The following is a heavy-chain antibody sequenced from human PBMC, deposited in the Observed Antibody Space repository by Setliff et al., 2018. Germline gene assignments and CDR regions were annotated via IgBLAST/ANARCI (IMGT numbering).Heavy chain of an antibody. V-gene: IGHV4-39*01. D-gene: IGHD1-1*01. CDR1: GDSMNSGVYY. CDR2: IYSGGTT. J-gene: IGHJ4*02. Sequence: NPSETLSLTCKVSGDSMNSGVYYWAWIRQPPGKGLEWIGRIYSGGTTYYNSSLKSRVTISVDTSKSQFSLRLNSVTAVDTAVYYCARTGTYRYFDYWGRGTLVTVSS. CDR3: ARTGTYRYFDY.